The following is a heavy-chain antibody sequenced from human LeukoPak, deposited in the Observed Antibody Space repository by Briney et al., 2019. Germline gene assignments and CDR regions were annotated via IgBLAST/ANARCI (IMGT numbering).Heavy chain of an antibody. D-gene: IGHD2-21*01. Sequence: SETLSLTCTVSGGPTDGYYGSWLRLPPGKGLEWIGYIYPSGGTHYNPSLLSRVSMSVDTSKNQFSLKVMSATAADTAVYFCARRIVAGATNSHWFDPWGQGTLVTVSS. V-gene: IGHV4-4*09. CDR1: GGPTDGYY. J-gene: IGHJ5*02. CDR2: IYPSGGT. CDR3: ARRIVAGATNSHWFDP.